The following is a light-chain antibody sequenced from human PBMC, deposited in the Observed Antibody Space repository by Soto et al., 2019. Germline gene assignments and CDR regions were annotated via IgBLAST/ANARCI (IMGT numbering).Light chain of an antibody. J-gene: IGLJ1*01. CDR3: CSYAGSSTYV. CDR1: SSDVGSYNL. Sequence: QLVLTQPASVSGSPGQSITISCTGTSSDVGSYNLVSWYQHHPGKAPKLMIYEGSKRPSGVSNRFSGSKSGNTASLTISGLQAEDEADYYCCSYAGSSTYVFGTGTKLTVL. V-gene: IGLV2-23*01. CDR2: EGS.